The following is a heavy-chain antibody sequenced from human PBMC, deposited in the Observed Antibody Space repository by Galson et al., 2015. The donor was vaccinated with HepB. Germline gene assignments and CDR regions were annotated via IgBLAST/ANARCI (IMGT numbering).Heavy chain of an antibody. Sequence: SLRLSCAASGFTFSSYAMSWVRQAPGKGLEWVSTVTYSGTTTNYADSVKGRFTIYRDNSKNTLDLQMNSLGAEDTAVYYCAKGWAAAGYYYMDVWGKGTTVTVSS. CDR1: GFTFSSYA. J-gene: IGHJ6*03. CDR2: VTYSGTTT. V-gene: IGHV3-23*01. CDR3: AKGWAAAGYYYMDV. D-gene: IGHD6-13*01.